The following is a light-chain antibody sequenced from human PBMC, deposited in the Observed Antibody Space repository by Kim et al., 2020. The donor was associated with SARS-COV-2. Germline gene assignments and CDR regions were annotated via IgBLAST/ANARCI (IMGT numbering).Light chain of an antibody. CDR1: CMGSKS. Sequence: PGETAMVSCGVNCMGSKSVHWYQQKSGQAPVLLIYYDSDRPSGIPERFSGSNSGNTAPLTISRVQAGNEADYYCQVWDSSSDHRVVFGGGTQLTVL. V-gene: IGLV3-21*04. J-gene: IGLJ2*01. CDR2: YDS. CDR3: QVWDSSSDHRVV.